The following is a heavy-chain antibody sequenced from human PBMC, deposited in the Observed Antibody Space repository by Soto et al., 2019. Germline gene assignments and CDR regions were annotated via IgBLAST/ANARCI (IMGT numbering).Heavy chain of an antibody. CDR2: ISAYNGNT. J-gene: IGHJ5*02. Sequence: GASVKVSCKASGYTFTSYGISWVRQAPGQGLEWMGWISAYNGNTNYAQKLQGRVTMTTDTSTSTAYMELRSLRSDDTAVYYCARGLESYYDFWSGYSDKGWFDPWGQGTLVTVSS. CDR3: ARGLESYYDFWSGYSDKGWFDP. V-gene: IGHV1-18*01. D-gene: IGHD3-3*01. CDR1: GYTFTSYG.